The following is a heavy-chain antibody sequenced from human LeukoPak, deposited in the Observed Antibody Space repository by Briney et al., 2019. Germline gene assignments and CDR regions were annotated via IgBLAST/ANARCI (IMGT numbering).Heavy chain of an antibody. CDR1: GFTFDDYG. CDR3: ARKRGSWYYFDY. D-gene: IGHD6-13*01. CDR2: INWNGGST. J-gene: IGHJ4*02. V-gene: IGHV3-20*04. Sequence: PGGSLRLSCAASGFTFDDYGMSWVLQAPGKGLQVVSGINWNGGSTEYADSVKGRFTISRDNAKNSLYLQMNSLRAEDTDLSYCARKRGSWYYFDYWGQGTLVTVSS.